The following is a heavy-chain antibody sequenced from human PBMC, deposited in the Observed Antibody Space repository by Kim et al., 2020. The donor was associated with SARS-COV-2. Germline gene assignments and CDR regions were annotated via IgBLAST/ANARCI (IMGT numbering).Heavy chain of an antibody. CDR2: ISSSSTYT. CDR1: GFTLTDYY. V-gene: IGHV3-11*05. CDR3: ARGGTTVVTPLWYFDL. Sequence: GGSLRLSCAASGFTLTDYYMSWIRQAPGKGLEWVSYISSSSTYTNYADSVKGRFTISRDNAKNSLYLQMNSLRADDTAVYYCARGGTTVVTPLWYFDLWGRGTLVTVSS. D-gene: IGHD4-17*01. J-gene: IGHJ2*01.